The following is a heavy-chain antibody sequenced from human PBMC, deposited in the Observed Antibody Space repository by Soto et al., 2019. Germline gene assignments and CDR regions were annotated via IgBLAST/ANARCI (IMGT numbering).Heavy chain of an antibody. CDR2: IWYDGSNK. J-gene: IGHJ3*02. V-gene: IGHV3-33*01. CDR3: AREGPVSPEHAFDI. Sequence: QVQLVESGGGVVQPGRSLRLSCAASGFTFSSYGMHWVRQAPGKGLEWVAVIWYDGSNKYYADSVKGRFTISRDNSKNSLYLQMNSLRAEGTAVYYGAREGPVSPEHAFDIWGQGTMVTVSS. CDR1: GFTFSSYG.